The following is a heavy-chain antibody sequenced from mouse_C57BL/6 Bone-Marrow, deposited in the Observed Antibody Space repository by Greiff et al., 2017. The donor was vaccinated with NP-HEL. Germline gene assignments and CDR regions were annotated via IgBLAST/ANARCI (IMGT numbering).Heavy chain of an antibody. CDR3: ASYYSNYVEY. CDR1: GYTFTSYW. V-gene: IGHV1-64*01. J-gene: IGHJ2*01. CDR2: IHPNSGST. D-gene: IGHD2-12*01. Sequence: QVQLQQPGAELVKPGASVTLSCKASGYTFTSYWMHWVKQRPGQGLEWIGMIHPNSGSTNYNEKFKSKATLTVDKSSSTAYMQLSSLTSEDSAVYYCASYYSNYVEYWGQGTTLTVSS.